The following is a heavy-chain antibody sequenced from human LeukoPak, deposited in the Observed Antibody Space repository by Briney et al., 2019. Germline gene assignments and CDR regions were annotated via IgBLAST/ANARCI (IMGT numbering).Heavy chain of an antibody. CDR1: GFTFDTYN. CDR2: IRSYSSYI. D-gene: IGHD2-15*01. Sequence: GGSLRLSCAASGFTFDTYNFNWVRQAPGKGLEWVASIRSYSSYIHYADSVKGRFTISRDDAKKSLDLQMNSLRAEDTAVYFCARYSEVYYYVDVWGAGTTVIVSS. J-gene: IGHJ6*03. V-gene: IGHV3-21*01. CDR3: ARYSEVYYYVDV.